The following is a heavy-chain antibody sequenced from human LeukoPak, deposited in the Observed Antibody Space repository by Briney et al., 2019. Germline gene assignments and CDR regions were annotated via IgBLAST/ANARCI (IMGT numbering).Heavy chain of an antibody. J-gene: IGHJ4*02. CDR3: AKAPVRFLEWLLFDY. CDR1: GFTFSSYS. Sequence: GGSLRLSCAASGFTFSSYSMNWVRQAPGKGLEWVSSISSSSSYIYYADSVKGRFTISRDNSKNTLYLQMNSLRAEDTAVYYCAKAPVRFLEWLLFDYWGQGTLVTVSS. D-gene: IGHD3-3*01. CDR2: ISSSSSYI. V-gene: IGHV3-21*04.